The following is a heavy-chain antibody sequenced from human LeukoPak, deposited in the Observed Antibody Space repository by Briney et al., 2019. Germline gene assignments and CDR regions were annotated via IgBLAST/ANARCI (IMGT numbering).Heavy chain of an antibody. Sequence: GGSLRLSCAASGFTFSSYSMNWVRQAPGKGLEWVSYISSSSSTIYYADSVKGRFTISRDNAKNTLYLQMNSLRAEDTAVYYCAKETGSQRGYGMDVWGQGTTVTVSS. CDR1: GFTFSSYS. D-gene: IGHD1-14*01. CDR2: ISSSSSTI. CDR3: AKETGSQRGYGMDV. V-gene: IGHV3-48*01. J-gene: IGHJ6*02.